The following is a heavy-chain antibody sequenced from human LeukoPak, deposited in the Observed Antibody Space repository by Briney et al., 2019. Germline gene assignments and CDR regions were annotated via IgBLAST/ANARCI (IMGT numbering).Heavy chain of an antibody. CDR3: ARAIPAYSSGWFCDAFDI. V-gene: IGHV4-39*07. CDR1: GGSISSSSYY. CDR2: IYYSGST. J-gene: IGHJ3*02. D-gene: IGHD6-19*01. Sequence: SETLSLTCTVSGGSISSSSYYWGWTRQPPGKGLEWIGSIYYSGSTFYNPSLKSRVTISVDTSKNQFSLKLSSVTAADTAAYYCARAIPAYSSGWFCDAFDIWGQGTMVTVPS.